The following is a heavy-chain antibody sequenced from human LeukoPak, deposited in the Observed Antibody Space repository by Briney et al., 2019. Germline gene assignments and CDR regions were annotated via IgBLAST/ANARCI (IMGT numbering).Heavy chain of an antibody. V-gene: IGHV4-59*08. J-gene: IGHJ4*02. Sequence: SETLSLTCTVSGGSISSYYWRWIRQPPGKGLEWIRYIYYSGSTNYNPSLKSRVTISVDTSKNQFSLKLSSVTAADTAVYYCARHARINDPFFDYWGQGTLVTVSS. CDR3: ARHARINDPFFDY. D-gene: IGHD1-1*01. CDR1: GGSISSYY. CDR2: IYYSGST.